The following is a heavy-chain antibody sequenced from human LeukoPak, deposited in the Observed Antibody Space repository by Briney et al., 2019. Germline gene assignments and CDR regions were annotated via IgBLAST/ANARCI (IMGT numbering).Heavy chain of an antibody. J-gene: IGHJ4*02. D-gene: IGHD2-15*01. V-gene: IGHV3-7*05. CDR2: IKPDGSEE. Sequence: PGGSLRLSCAVSGFTFSNYWMTWVRQAPGKGLEWVTNIKPDGSEEYYVDSVKGRFSISRDNVKNSLYLQMNSLRAEDTAFYYCARDWGYCSGDGCQQRFDYWGQGTLVTVSS. CDR3: ARDWGYCSGDGCQQRFDY. CDR1: GFTFSNYW.